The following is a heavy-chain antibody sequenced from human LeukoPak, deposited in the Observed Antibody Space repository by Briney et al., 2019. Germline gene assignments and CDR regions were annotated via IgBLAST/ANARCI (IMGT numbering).Heavy chain of an antibody. CDR2: IYHSGST. CDR1: GGSISSGGYS. D-gene: IGHD3-10*01. V-gene: IGHV4-30-2*01. Sequence: SETLSLTCAVSGGSISSGGYSWSWIRQPPGKGLEWIGYIYHSGSTYYNPSLKSRVTISVDRSKNQFSLKLSSVTAADTAVYYCARNYYGSGSYHSYPDYWGQGTLVTVSS. J-gene: IGHJ4*02. CDR3: ARNYYGSGSYHSYPDY.